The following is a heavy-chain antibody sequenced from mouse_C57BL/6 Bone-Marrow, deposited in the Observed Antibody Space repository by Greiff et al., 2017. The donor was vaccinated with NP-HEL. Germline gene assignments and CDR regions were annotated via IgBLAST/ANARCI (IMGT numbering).Heavy chain of an antibody. CDR2: INPYNGGT. V-gene: IGHV1-19*01. D-gene: IGHD1-1*01. CDR1: GYTFTDYY. J-gene: IGHJ2*01. CDR3: APHYYGSSYGYFDY. Sequence: EVQLQQSGPVLVKPGASVKMSCKASGYTFTDYYMNWVKQSHGKSLEWIGVINPYNGGTSYNQKFKGKATLTVDKSSSTAYMELNSLTSEDSAVYYCAPHYYGSSYGYFDYWGQGTTLTVSS.